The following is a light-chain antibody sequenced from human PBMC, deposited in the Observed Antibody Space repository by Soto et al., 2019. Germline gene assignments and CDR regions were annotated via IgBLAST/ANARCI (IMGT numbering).Light chain of an antibody. CDR2: GAS. J-gene: IGKJ1*01. V-gene: IGKV3-15*01. CDR1: QSAITL. Sequence: SQSAITLLAWYQHTPGQAPRLLIFGASHGATGIPARFSGSWSRTEFTLTSSSLQAEDLAVYCCQQYNNWPLWTFGQGTKVDIK. CDR3: QQYNNWPLWT.